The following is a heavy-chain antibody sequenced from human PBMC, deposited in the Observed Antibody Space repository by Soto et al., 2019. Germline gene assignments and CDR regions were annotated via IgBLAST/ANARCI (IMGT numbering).Heavy chain of an antibody. CDR1: GDSVSSNSAA. J-gene: IGHJ6*02. V-gene: IGHV6-1*01. Sequence: SQTLSLTCAISGDSVSSNSAAWNWIRQSPSRGLEWLGRTYYRSKWYNDYAVSVKSRITINPDTSKNQFSLQLNSVTSEDMAVYFCAIELVDYDSSGYYYYGMDVWGQGTKVTVSS. CDR3: AIELVDYDSSGYYYYGMDV. CDR2: TYYRSKWYN. D-gene: IGHD3-22*01.